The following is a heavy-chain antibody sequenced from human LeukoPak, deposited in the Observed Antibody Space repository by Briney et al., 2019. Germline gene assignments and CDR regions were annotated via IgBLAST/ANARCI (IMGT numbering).Heavy chain of an antibody. CDR3: ARLGDSTSRLYYFDY. D-gene: IGHD6-6*01. Sequence: SETLSLTCTVSGGSISSYYWSWIRQPPGEGLEWIGYISYSGSTYYNPSLKSRVTISVDTSKSQFSLKLSSVTAADTAVYYCARLGDSTSRLYYFDYWGQGTLVTVSS. J-gene: IGHJ4*02. CDR1: GGSISSYY. CDR2: ISYSGST. V-gene: IGHV4-59*08.